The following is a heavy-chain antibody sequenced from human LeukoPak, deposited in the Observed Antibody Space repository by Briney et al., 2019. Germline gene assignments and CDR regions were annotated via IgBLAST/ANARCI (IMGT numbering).Heavy chain of an antibody. CDR2: IYPGDSDT. Sequence: GESLKISCKGSGYIFTHNWIGWVRQMPGKGLEWMGIIYPGDSDTRYSPSFEGQVTISVDKSTSTAYLQWSSLKASDTAMYYCARQTRDGSGSRGYSFGFWGQGTLVTVSS. D-gene: IGHD3-10*01. CDR1: GYIFTHNW. V-gene: IGHV5-51*01. CDR3: ARQTRDGSGSRGYSFGF. J-gene: IGHJ4*02.